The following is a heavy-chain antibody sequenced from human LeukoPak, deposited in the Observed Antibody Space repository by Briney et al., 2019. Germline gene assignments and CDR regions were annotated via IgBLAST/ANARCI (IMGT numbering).Heavy chain of an antibody. J-gene: IGHJ5*02. CDR1: GYTFTSYY. CDR2: INPSGGST. D-gene: IGHD5-18*01. CDR3: AREDWDTAMVTGPFPFDP. V-gene: IGHV1-46*01. Sequence: ASVKVSCKASGYTFTSYYMHWVRQAPGQGLEWMGIINPSGGSTSYAQKFQGGVTMTRDMSTSTVYMELSSLRPEDTAVYYCAREDWDTAMVTGPFPFDPWGQGTLVTVSS.